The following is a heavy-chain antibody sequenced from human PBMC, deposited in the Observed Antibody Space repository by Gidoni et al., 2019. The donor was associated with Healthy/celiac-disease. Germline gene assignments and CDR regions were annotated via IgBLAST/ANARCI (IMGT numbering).Heavy chain of an antibody. Sequence: QLQLQESGPGLVKPSETLSLTCTVSGGSISSSSYYWAWIRQPPGKGLEWIGSIYYSGSTYYNPALKSRVTISVDTSKNQFSLKLSSGTAADTAVYYCARLLSVAAAGLWYYYYYGMDVWGQGTTVTVSS. V-gene: IGHV4-39*01. CDR1: GGSISSSSYY. D-gene: IGHD6-13*01. CDR3: ARLLSVAAAGLWYYYYYGMDV. CDR2: IYYSGST. J-gene: IGHJ6*02.